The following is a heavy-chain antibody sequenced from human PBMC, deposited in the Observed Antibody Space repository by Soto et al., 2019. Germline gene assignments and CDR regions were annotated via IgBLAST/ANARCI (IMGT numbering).Heavy chain of an antibody. V-gene: IGHV4-39*01. J-gene: IGHJ4*02. CDR2: IYYSGST. CDR1: GDSLSRSSYY. D-gene: IGHD2-2*01. CDR3: ARQGYELLLYYY. Sequence: SETLSHPCHLPGDSLSRSSYYWGWYRHPPGKGLEWIGSIYYSGSTYYNPSLKSRVTISADTSKIQFSLKLSSGTAADPAVYYCARQGYELLLYYYWGQGTLVTVSS.